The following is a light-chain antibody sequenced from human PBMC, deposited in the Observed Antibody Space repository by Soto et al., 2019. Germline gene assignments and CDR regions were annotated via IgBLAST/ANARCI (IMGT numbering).Light chain of an antibody. Sequence: EVVLTQSPDTLSLPPGERATLSCRASQSISSYLAWYQQKPGQAPRLLIYGASTRATGIPARFSGSGSGTDFTLTISRLEPEDFAVYYCQQRSNWPRTFGQGTKVDIK. V-gene: IGKV3-11*01. CDR2: GAS. CDR3: QQRSNWPRT. CDR1: QSISSY. J-gene: IGKJ1*01.